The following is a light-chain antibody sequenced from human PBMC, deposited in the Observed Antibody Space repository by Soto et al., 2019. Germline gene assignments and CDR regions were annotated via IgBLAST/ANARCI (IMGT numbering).Light chain of an antibody. CDR1: SSDVGGYNH. CDR3: SSFASTDTPMV. Sequence: QSALTQPASVSGSPGQSITISCTGTSSDVGGYNHVSWYQQHPGEAPKLMIYDVSSRPSGVSNRFSGSKAADTASLTISGLQAEEDADYYCSSFASTDTPMVFGGGTKVTVL. V-gene: IGLV2-14*03. J-gene: IGLJ2*01. CDR2: DVS.